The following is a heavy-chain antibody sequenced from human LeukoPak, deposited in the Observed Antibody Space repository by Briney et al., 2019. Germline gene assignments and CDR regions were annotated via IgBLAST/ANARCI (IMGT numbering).Heavy chain of an antibody. D-gene: IGHD3-10*01. Sequence: ASVKVSCKVSGYALIDLSMQWVRQVPEKGLEWMGGFHPGAGPTDSEYIYAQKFQGRVTMTDDTSTETAYMGLSSLKSDDSAVYFCAAYTQVRGRPINFWGQGTLVTVSS. V-gene: IGHV1-24*01. CDR1: GYALIDLS. CDR3: AAYTQVRGRPINF. J-gene: IGHJ4*02. CDR2: FHPGAGPT.